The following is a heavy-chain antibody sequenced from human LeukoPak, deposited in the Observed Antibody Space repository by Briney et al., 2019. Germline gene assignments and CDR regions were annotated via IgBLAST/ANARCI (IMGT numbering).Heavy chain of an antibody. D-gene: IGHD3-22*01. Sequence: SETLSLTCTVSGGSISTSDYYWGWIRQPPGKGLEWIGNIFYSGSTYYSPSLRSRVTISVDTSKNQFSLKLSSVTAADTAVYFCARGPYSYDSSGAFDIWGQGTMVTVSS. CDR1: GGSISTSDYY. J-gene: IGHJ3*02. CDR2: IFYSGST. V-gene: IGHV4-39*07. CDR3: ARGPYSYDSSGAFDI.